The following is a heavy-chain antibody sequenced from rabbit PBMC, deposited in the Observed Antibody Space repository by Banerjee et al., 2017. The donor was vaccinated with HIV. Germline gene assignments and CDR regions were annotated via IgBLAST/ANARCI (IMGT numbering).Heavy chain of an antibody. V-gene: IGHV1S47*01. CDR1: GFDFSSNA. CDR3: AKDPPGNSYAYGYFNL. J-gene: IGHJ4*01. D-gene: IGHD6-1*01. Sequence: QEQLVESGGGLVQPEGSLTLTCKASGFDFSSNAMCWVRQAPGKGPEWIACIYNGDGSTYYASWAKGRFTISKTSSTTVTLQMTSLTAADTATYFCAKDPPGNSYAYGYFNLWGPGTLVTVS. CDR2: IYNGDGST.